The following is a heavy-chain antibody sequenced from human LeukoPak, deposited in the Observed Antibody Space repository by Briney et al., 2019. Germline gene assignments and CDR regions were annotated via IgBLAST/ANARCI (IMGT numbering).Heavy chain of an antibody. D-gene: IGHD2-2*01. CDR2: ISSSSSTI. CDR1: GFTFSSYS. Sequence: GGSLRLSCTASGFTFSSYSMNWVRQAPGKGLEWVSYISSSSSTIYYADSVKGRFTISRDNAKNSLYLQMNSLRAEDTAVYYFARDGKSMKYQLLSDYWGQGTLVTVSS. CDR3: ARDGKSMKYQLLSDY. V-gene: IGHV3-48*01. J-gene: IGHJ4*02.